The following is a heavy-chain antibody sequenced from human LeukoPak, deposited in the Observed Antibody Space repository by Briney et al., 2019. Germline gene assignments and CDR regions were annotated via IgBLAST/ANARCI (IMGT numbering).Heavy chain of an antibody. V-gene: IGHV3-21*04. D-gene: IGHD2-8*02. CDR1: GFTFSSYS. CDR2: ITRSSTST. CDR3: ARTTAALVGY. J-gene: IGHJ4*02. Sequence: GGSLRLSCAASGFTFSSYSMNWVRQAPGKGLEWVSSITRSSTSTYYTDSVRGRFTISRDNAKNSLYLQMNSLRAEDTAVYYCARTTAALVGYWGQGTLVTVSS.